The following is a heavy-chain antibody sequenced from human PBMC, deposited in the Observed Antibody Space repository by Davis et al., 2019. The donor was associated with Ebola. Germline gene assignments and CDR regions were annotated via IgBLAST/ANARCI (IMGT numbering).Heavy chain of an antibody. Sequence: GESLKISCAASGFSLSSYWMHWVRQAPGKGLEWVSRTKYDGSITYYAESVKGRFTNSRDSAKNTLYLQMNGLRAEDTAVYYCARTDNLDYWGQGALVPVSS. J-gene: IGHJ4*02. CDR2: TKYDGSIT. D-gene: IGHD1-1*01. CDR3: ARTDNLDY. V-gene: IGHV3-74*01. CDR1: GFSLSSYW.